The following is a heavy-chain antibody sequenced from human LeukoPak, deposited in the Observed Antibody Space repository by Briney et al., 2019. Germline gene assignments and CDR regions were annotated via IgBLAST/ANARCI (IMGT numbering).Heavy chain of an antibody. CDR3: ARDFTPEWFDIH. Sequence: GGSLRLSCAASGFTFSSYGMHWVRQAPGKGLEWVAVISYDGSNKNYADSVKGRFTISRDNSKNTLYLQMNSLRADDTAVYYCARDFTPEWFDIHWGQGTLVTVS. V-gene: IGHV3-30*03. CDR1: GFTFSSYG. CDR2: ISYDGSNK. J-gene: IGHJ4*02. D-gene: IGHD3-3*01.